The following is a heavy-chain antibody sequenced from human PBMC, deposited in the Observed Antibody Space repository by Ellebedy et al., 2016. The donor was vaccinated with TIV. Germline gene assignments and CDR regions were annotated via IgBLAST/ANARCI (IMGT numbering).Heavy chain of an antibody. V-gene: IGHV1-46*01. Sequence: AASVQVSCKASAYSFSNYYMHWVRQAPGQGLEWMGIINPNDDTKYYTQNFQGRVTVTRDTSANTVYMELSSLRSEDTAVYYCARGRGYSFDVCDVWGQGTMVAVS. CDR2: INPNDDTK. D-gene: IGHD5-18*01. CDR1: AYSFSNYY. CDR3: ARGRGYSFDVCDV. J-gene: IGHJ3*01.